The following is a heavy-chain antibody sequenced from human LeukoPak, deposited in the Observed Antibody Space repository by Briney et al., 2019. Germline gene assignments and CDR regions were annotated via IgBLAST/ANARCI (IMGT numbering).Heavy chain of an antibody. D-gene: IGHD3-22*01. CDR3: ARHKSSGSYPLDY. V-gene: IGHV4-31*03. Sequence: SETLSLTCTVSGGSISSGGYYWSWIRQHPGKGLEWIGYIYYSGSTYYNPSLKSRVTISVDTSKNQFSLKLSSVTAADTAVYYCARHKSSGSYPLDYWGQGILVTVSS. J-gene: IGHJ4*02. CDR2: IYYSGST. CDR1: GGSISSGGYY.